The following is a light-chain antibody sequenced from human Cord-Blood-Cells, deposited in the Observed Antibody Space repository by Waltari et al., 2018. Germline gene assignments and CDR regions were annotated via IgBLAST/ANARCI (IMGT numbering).Light chain of an antibody. Sequence: QSALTQPVSVSGSPGQSITISCTGTSRDVGRYNYFSWYQQHPGKAPKLMIYAVSKRPSGVSNRFSGSKSGNTGSLTISWRQAEDEADYYCSSYTSSSTYVFGTGTKVTVL. CDR1: SRDVGRYNY. CDR2: AVS. CDR3: SSYTSSSTYV. J-gene: IGLJ1*01. V-gene: IGLV2-14*01.